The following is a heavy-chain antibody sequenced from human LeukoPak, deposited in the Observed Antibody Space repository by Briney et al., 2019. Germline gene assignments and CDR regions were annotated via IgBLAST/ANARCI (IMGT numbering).Heavy chain of an antibody. Sequence: PSETLSLTCTVSGGSISSSSYYWGWIRQPPGKGLGWIGSIYYSGSTYYNPSLKSRVTISVDTSKNQFSLKLSSGTAADTAVYYCASGAAYCGGDCPPGPVDYWGQGTLVTVSS. CDR1: GGSISSSSYY. CDR2: IYYSGST. D-gene: IGHD2-21*02. CDR3: ASGAAYCGGDCPPGPVDY. V-gene: IGHV4-39*01. J-gene: IGHJ4*02.